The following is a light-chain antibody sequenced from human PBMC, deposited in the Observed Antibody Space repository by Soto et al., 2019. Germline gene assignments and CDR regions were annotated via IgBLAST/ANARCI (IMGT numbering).Light chain of an antibody. CDR2: LYSDGSH. J-gene: IGLJ2*01. V-gene: IGLV4-69*02. Sequence: QLVLTQSPSASASLGASVKLTCTLSSGHSSYAIAWHQQQPEKGPRYLMKLYSDGSHSKGDGIPDRFSGSSSGAERYLIISSXQSEDEADYYCQTWDTGIQVFGGGTKLTVL. CDR3: QTWDTGIQV. CDR1: SGHSSYA.